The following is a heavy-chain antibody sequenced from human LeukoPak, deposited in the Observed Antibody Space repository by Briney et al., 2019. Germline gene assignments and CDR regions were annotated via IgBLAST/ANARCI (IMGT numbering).Heavy chain of an antibody. CDR2: IYYTGST. V-gene: IGHV4-61*01. D-gene: IGHD3-22*01. CDR1: GGSVSSASYY. CDR3: ARARSYESDSRGYYL. Sequence: PSETLSLTCTVSGGSVSSASYYWSWIRQPPGKGLEWIGYIYYTGSTSYNPSLKSRVTISVDTSKSQFSLKLSSVTAADTAVYYCARARSYESDSRGYYLWGQGTLVTVSS. J-gene: IGHJ5*02.